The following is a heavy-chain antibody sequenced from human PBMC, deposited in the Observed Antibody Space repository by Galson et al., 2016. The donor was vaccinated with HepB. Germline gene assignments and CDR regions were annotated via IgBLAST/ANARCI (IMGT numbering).Heavy chain of an antibody. CDR3: AREGPTTFDY. CDR1: GASITTYY. D-gene: IGHD2/OR15-2a*01. CDR2: MYSTGTT. Sequence: ETLSLTCSVSGASITTYYWSWVRQSAGKGLEWLGRMYSTGTTNYNPSLKGRVTMSMDTSKNQFSLNLKSLTAADTAVYYCAREGPTTFDYWGQGTLVTVSS. J-gene: IGHJ4*02. V-gene: IGHV4-4*07.